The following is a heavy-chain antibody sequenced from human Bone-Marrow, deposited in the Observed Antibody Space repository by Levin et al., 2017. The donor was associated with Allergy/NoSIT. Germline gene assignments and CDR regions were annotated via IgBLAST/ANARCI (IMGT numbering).Heavy chain of an antibody. Sequence: SETLSLTCTVSGDPINDHYWTWVRQPPGKGLEWIGHIFYVGTTKYNPSLVSRVTISLDPSKTQFSLTMTSVTAAATAVYYCAKVVRGNWLDPWGQGILVVVSS. CDR1: GDPINDHY. CDR3: AKVVRGNWLDP. V-gene: IGHV4-59*11. D-gene: IGHD3-10*01. J-gene: IGHJ5*02. CDR2: IFYVGTT.